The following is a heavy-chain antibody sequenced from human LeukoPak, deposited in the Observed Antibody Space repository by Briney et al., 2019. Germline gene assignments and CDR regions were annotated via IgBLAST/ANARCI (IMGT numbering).Heavy chain of an antibody. CDR2: ISWNSGSI. J-gene: IGHJ4*02. V-gene: IGHV3-9*01. Sequence: PGGSLRLSCAASGFTFGDYAMHWVRQAPGKGLEWVSGISWNSGSIGYADSVKGRFTISRDNAKNSLYLQMNSLRAEDTAVYYCARPDTAMPSFDYWGQGTLVTVSS. CDR1: GFTFGDYA. CDR3: ARPDTAMPSFDY. D-gene: IGHD5-18*01.